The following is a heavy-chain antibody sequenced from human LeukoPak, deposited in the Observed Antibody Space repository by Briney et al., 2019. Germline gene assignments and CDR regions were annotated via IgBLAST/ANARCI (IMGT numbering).Heavy chain of an antibody. CDR1: GFTFDDYA. J-gene: IGHJ4*02. V-gene: IGHV3-43*01. D-gene: IGHD3-10*01. Sequence: GGSLRLSCAASGFTFDDYAMHWARQAPGKGLEWVALISWEGHTTYYADSVRGRFTISRDNSKNSLYLQMNSLRSGDTAFYYCARDTDYGSATNYFDSWGQGTLVSVSS. CDR2: ISWEGHTT. CDR3: ARDTDYGSATNYFDS.